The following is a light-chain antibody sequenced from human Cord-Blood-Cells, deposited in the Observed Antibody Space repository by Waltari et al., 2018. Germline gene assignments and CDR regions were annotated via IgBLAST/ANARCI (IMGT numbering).Light chain of an antibody. CDR3: SSYTSSSTVV. CDR2: EVS. V-gene: IGLV2-18*02. Sequence: QSALTQPPSVSGSPGQSVTISCTGTSSDVGSYNRVSWYQQPPGTAPKLMIYEVSNRPLGVPDRFSGAKSGNPASLTISGLQAEDEADYYCSSYTSSSTVVFGGGTKLTVL. CDR1: SSDVGSYNR. J-gene: IGLJ2*01.